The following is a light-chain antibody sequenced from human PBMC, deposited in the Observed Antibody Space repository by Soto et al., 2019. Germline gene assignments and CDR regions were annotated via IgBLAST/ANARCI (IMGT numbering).Light chain of an antibody. CDR3: QQYNSQGT. CDR1: QSISNW. Sequence: DIQMTQSPSTLSASVGDRVTITCRASQSISNWLAWYQQKVGKAPKLLINDASNLESGVPSRFSGSGSGTVFTLTISSLHTDDFATYSCQQYNSQGTFGQGTKVEIK. V-gene: IGKV1-5*01. J-gene: IGKJ1*01. CDR2: DAS.